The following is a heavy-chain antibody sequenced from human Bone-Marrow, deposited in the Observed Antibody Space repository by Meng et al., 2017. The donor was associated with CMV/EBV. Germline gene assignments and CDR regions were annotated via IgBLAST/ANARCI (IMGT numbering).Heavy chain of an antibody. D-gene: IGHD3-3*01. V-gene: IGHV3-23*01. CDR1: GFTFSSYA. J-gene: IGHJ6*02. CDR2: ISGSGGST. Sequence: ETLSLTCAASGFTFSSYAMSWVRQAPGKGLEWVSAISGSGGSTYYADSVKGRFTISRDNSKNTLYLQMNSLRAEDTAVYYCARDQVGDEANYYDFWSGYGYGMDVWGQGTTVTVSS. CDR3: ARDQVGDEANYYDFWSGYGYGMDV.